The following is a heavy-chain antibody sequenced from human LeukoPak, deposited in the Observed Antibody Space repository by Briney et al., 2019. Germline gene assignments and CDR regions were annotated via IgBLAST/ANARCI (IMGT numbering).Heavy chain of an antibody. Sequence: SATLSLTCTVSGGPISSSSYYWGWIRQPPGQGLEWIGSIYYSGSAYYNPSLKSRVTISVDTSKNQFSLKLSSVTAADTAVYYCARQTYYDILTGSEFDYWGQGTLVTVSS. V-gene: IGHV4-39*01. CDR3: ARQTYYDILTGSEFDY. J-gene: IGHJ4*02. CDR1: GGPISSSSYY. D-gene: IGHD3-9*01. CDR2: IYYSGSA.